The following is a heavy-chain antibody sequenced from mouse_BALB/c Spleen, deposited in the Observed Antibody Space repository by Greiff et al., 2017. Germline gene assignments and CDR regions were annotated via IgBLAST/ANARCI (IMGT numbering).Heavy chain of an antibody. CDR3: AREGGYFDV. V-gene: IGHV2-6-7*01. CDR1: GFSLTGYG. Sequence: QVQLKESGPGLVAPSQSLSITCTVSGFSLTGYGVNWVRQPPGKGLEWLGMIWGDGSTDYNSALKSRLSISKDNSKSQVFLKMNSLQTDDTARYCCAREGGYFDVWGAGTTVTVSA. J-gene: IGHJ1*01. CDR2: IWGDGST.